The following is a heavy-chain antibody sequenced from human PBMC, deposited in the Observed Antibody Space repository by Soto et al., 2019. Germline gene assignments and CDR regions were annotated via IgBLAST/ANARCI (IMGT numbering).Heavy chain of an antibody. CDR2: IYLNDDK. J-gene: IGHJ4*02. CDR1: GFPLSTSGVG. CDR3: AHRPPKYNNNWQYYFDY. D-gene: IGHD1-1*01. Sequence: SGPTLVNPTQTLTLTCTFSGFPLSTSGVGVGWIRQPPGKALEWLALIYLNDDKRYSPSLKSRLTITKDTSKNQVVLTMTNMDPVDTATYYCAHRPPKYNNNWQYYFDYWGQGTLVTVSS. V-gene: IGHV2-5*01.